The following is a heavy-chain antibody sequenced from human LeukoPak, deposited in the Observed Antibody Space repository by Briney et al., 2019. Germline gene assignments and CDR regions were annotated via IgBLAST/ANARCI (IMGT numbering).Heavy chain of an antibody. CDR1: GFTFRSYT. Sequence: GGSLRLSCAGSGFTFRSYTMNWVRQAPGKGLEWVSSISGRSDYIYYADSVKGRFTISRDHAKNSLYLQMNSLRAEDTAVYYCAREVDYGGYLFDYWGQGTLVTVSS. CDR2: ISGRSDYI. J-gene: IGHJ4*02. V-gene: IGHV3-21*01. D-gene: IGHD4/OR15-4a*01. CDR3: AREVDYGGYLFDY.